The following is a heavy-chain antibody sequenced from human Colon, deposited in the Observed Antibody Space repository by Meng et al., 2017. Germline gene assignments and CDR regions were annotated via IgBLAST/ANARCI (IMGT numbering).Heavy chain of an antibody. CDR1: GFIFSSYG. CDR3: ARNGIVAAVFNWFDS. D-gene: IGHD6-13*01. J-gene: IGHJ5*01. V-gene: IGHV3-64*01. CDR2: ISNNGGST. Sequence: ESLKISCAASGFIFSSYGMNWVRQAPGKGLEYASGISNNGGSTYYAKSVKGRFTISRDNSKNTLYLQMGSLRAEDTAVYYCARNGIVAAVFNWFDSWGQGTLVTVSS.